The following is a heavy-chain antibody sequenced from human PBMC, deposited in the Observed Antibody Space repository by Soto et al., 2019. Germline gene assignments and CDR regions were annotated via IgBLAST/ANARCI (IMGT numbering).Heavy chain of an antibody. CDR3: ARGKLSDYVWGSYRYHFDY. J-gene: IGHJ4*02. V-gene: IGHV4-34*01. CDR1: GGSFSGYY. Sequence: QVQLQQWGAGLLKPSETLSLTCAVYGGSFSGYYWSWIRQPPGKGLEWIGEINHSGSTNYDPSLKSLVTILVDTSKNQLSMKLSSVTAADTAVYYCARGKLSDYVWGSYRYHFDYWGQGTVVTVSS. D-gene: IGHD3-16*02. CDR2: INHSGST.